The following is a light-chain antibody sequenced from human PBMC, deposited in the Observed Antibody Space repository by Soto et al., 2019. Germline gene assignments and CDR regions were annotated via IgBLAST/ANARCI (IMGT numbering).Light chain of an antibody. Sequence: DIQMTQSPSSLSASVGERVTITCQASQDISSYLAWYQQKPGKAPKLLIYAASTLQSGVPSRFSGSGSGTEFTLTISNLQAEDSAVYHCHQYSNTFRTFGQGTKVDIK. V-gene: IGKV1-9*01. CDR1: QDISSY. CDR2: AAS. J-gene: IGKJ1*01. CDR3: HQYSNTFRT.